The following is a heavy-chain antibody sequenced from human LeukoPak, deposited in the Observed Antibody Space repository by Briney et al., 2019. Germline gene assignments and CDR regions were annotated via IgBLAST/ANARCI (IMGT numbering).Heavy chain of an antibody. CDR3: ARVGWTIRYAFDI. CDR2: IYYSGST. Sequence: SQTLSLTCTVSGGSISSSDYYWSWIRQPPGKGLEWIGYIYYSGSTYYNPSLKSRVTISVDTSKNQFSLKLSSVTAADTAVYYCARVGWTIRYAFDIWGQGTMVTVSS. V-gene: IGHV4-30-4*01. CDR1: GGSISSSDYY. D-gene: IGHD5-24*01. J-gene: IGHJ3*02.